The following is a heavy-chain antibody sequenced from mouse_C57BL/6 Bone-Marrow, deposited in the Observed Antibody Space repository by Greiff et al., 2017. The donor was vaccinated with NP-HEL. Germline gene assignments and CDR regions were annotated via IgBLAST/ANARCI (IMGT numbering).Heavy chain of an antibody. CDR1: GYTFTSYW. D-gene: IGHD3-2*02. V-gene: IGHV1-69*01. J-gene: IGHJ4*01. CDR2: IDPSDSYT. CDR3: ARQLSLPYYYAMDY. Sequence: QVQLQQPGAELVMPGASVKLSCKASGYTFTSYWMHWVKQRPGQGLEWIGEIDPSDSYTNSNQKFKGKSTLTVDKSSSTTYMQLSSLTSEDSAVYYCARQLSLPYYYAMDYWGQGTSVTVSS.